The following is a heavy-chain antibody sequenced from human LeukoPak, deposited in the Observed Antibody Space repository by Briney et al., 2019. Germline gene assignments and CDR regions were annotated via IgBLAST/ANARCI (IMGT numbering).Heavy chain of an antibody. V-gene: IGHV1-69*13. D-gene: IGHD3-22*01. Sequence: ASVKVSCKASGGTFSGYAISWLRQAPGRGLEWMGGIIPTFGTANYAQKFQGRVTITADESTSTAYMELSSLRSEDTAVYYCARDYYYDSSGYYFLEGMDVWGQGTTVTVSS. CDR2: IIPTFGTA. J-gene: IGHJ6*02. CDR1: GGTFSGYA. CDR3: ARDYYYDSSGYYFLEGMDV.